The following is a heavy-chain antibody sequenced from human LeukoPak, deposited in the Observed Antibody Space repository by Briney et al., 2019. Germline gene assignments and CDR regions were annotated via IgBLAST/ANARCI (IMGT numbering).Heavy chain of an antibody. CDR1: GGTFSSYA. CDR2: IIPIFGIA. V-gene: IGHV1-69*04. D-gene: IGHD4-17*01. CDR3: ARGGRDYGDYDNWFDP. Sequence: SVKVSCKASGGTFSSYAISWVRQAPGQGLEWMGRIIPIFGIANYAQKFQGRVTITADKSTSTAYMELSSLRSEDTAVYYCARGGRDYGDYDNWFDPWGQGTLVAVSS. J-gene: IGHJ5*02.